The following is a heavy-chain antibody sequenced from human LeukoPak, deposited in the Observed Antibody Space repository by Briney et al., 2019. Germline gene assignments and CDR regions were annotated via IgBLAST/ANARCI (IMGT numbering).Heavy chain of an antibody. J-gene: IGHJ6*03. CDR3: GRAGRGYSYVIYYYYYMDV. Sequence: SETLSLTCTVSGGSISSYYWSWIRQPPGKGLEWIGYIYYSGSTNYNPSLKSRVTISVDTSKNQFSLKLSSVTAADTAVYARGRAGRGYSYVIYYYYYMDVWGKGTTVTVSS. CDR2: IYYSGST. D-gene: IGHD5-18*01. V-gene: IGHV4-59*12. CDR1: GGSISSYY.